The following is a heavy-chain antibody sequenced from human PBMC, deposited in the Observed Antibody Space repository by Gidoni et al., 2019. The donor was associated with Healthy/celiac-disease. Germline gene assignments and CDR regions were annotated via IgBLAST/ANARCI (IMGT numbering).Heavy chain of an antibody. CDR2: IYYSGST. J-gene: IGHJ4*02. CDR1: AGSISSSSYY. V-gene: IGHV4-39*01. Sequence: QLHLQESGPGLVKPSETLSLTCTVHAGSISSSSYYWGWGRQPPGKGLEWIGSIYYSGSTYYNPSIKRRVTISVDTSKNQFSLKLSSVTAADTAVYYCARTITMVRGVSDYWGQGTLVTVSS. CDR3: ARTITMVRGVSDY. D-gene: IGHD3-10*01.